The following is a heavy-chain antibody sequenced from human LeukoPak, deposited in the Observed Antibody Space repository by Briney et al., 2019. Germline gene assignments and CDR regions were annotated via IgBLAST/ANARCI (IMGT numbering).Heavy chain of an antibody. CDR3: ARGGWFGELLFDY. CDR1: GFTFDDYG. D-gene: IGHD3-10*01. CDR2: TNWNGGST. V-gene: IGHV3-20*04. Sequence: GGSLRLSCAASGFTFDDYGMSWVRQAPGKGLEWISGTNWNGGSTGYADSVKGRFTISRDNAKNSLYLQMNSLRAEDTALYYCARGGWFGELLFDYWGQGTLVTVSS. J-gene: IGHJ4*02.